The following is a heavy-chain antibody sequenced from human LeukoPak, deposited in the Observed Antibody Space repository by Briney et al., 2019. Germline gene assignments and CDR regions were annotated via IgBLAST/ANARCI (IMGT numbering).Heavy chain of an antibody. D-gene: IGHD6-13*01. J-gene: IGHJ4*02. CDR3: AKVRDSSSWYLDY. V-gene: IGHV3-33*06. CDR1: GFTFSNYG. Sequence: PGGSLRLSCAASGFTFSNYGMHWVRQAPGMGLEWVALMWYDGSNKYYADSVKGRFTVSRDNSKNTLYLQMNSLRAEDTAVYFCAKVRDSSSWYLDYWGQGTLVTVSS. CDR2: MWYDGSNK.